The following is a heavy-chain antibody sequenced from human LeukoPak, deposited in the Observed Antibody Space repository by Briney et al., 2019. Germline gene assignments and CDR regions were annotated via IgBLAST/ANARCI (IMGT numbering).Heavy chain of an antibody. CDR3: ARGSLGNTAHFDY. CDR2: IYYSGST. D-gene: IGHD5-18*01. V-gene: IGHV4-59*01. Sequence: SETLSLTCTVSGGSISSYYWSWIRQPPGKGLEWIGYIYYSGSTNYNPSLKSRVTISVDTSENQFSLKLSSVTAADTAVYYCARGSLGNTAHFDYWGQGTLVTVSS. CDR1: GGSISSYY. J-gene: IGHJ4*02.